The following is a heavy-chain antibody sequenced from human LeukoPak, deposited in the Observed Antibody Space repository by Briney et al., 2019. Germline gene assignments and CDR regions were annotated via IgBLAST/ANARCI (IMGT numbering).Heavy chain of an antibody. CDR3: ARSPGYSGYDHNWFDP. Sequence: ASVKLSCKASGATFTSYTISWGRHGHGQGLEWMGGIIPIFGTANYAQKFQGRVAITADKSTSTAYMELSSLRSEDTAVYYCARSPGYSGYDHNWFDPWGQGTLVTVSS. CDR2: IIPIFGTA. J-gene: IGHJ5*02. V-gene: IGHV1-69*06. D-gene: IGHD5-12*01. CDR1: GATFTSYT.